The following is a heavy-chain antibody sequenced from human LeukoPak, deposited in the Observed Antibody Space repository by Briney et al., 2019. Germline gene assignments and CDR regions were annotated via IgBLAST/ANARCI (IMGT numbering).Heavy chain of an antibody. D-gene: IGHD3-3*01. Sequence: ASVKVSCKASGYTFTSYDINWVRQATGQGLEWMGWMNPNSGNTGYAQKFQGRVTMTRNTSISTAYMELSSLRSEDTAVYYCASSITIFGVVTTDTFDYWGLGTLVTVSS. CDR2: MNPNSGNT. J-gene: IGHJ4*02. V-gene: IGHV1-8*01. CDR1: GYTFTSYD. CDR3: ASSITIFGVVTTDTFDY.